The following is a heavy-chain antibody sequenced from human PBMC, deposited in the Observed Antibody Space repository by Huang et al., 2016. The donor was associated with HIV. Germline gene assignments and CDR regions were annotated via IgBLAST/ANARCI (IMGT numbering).Heavy chain of an antibody. V-gene: IGHV1-18*01. J-gene: IGHJ3*02. Sequence: VQLVQSESEAKKPGASVKVSCKASDYTFNTYSINWVRQAPGQGLEWMGWIRGYNGNTKYAQKFQDRVTLTTDTSTTTAYMELRTLLSDDTAVYYCARQGFGRSDAFDIWGQGTMVSVSS. CDR1: DYTFNTYS. CDR2: IRGYNGNT. CDR3: ARQGFGRSDAFDI. D-gene: IGHD3-10*01.